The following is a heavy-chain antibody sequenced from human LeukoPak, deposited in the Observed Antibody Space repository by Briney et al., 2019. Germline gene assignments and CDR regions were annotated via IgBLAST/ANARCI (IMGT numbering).Heavy chain of an antibody. CDR2: INHSGST. V-gene: IGHV4-34*01. CDR1: GGSFSGYY. D-gene: IGHD6-6*01. J-gene: IGHJ4*02. Sequence: SETLSLTCAVYGGSFSGYYWSWIRQPPGKGLEWIGEINHSGSTNYNPSLKSRVTISVGTSKNQFSLKLSSVTAADTAVYYCTRSIAADYWGQGTLVTVSS. CDR3: TRSIAADY.